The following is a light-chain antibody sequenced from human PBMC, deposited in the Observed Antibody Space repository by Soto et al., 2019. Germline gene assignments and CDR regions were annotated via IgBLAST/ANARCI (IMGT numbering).Light chain of an antibody. CDR3: QKYDSAPYT. J-gene: IGKJ2*01. Sequence: DIQMTQSPSSLSASVGDRVTITCRASQGISNYLAWYQKKPGQVPKLLIYAASTLQSGFPSRFSGSGSGTDFTLTISSLQPEDVATFYCQKYDSAPYTFGQGTKLEIK. CDR1: QGISNY. V-gene: IGKV1-27*01. CDR2: AAS.